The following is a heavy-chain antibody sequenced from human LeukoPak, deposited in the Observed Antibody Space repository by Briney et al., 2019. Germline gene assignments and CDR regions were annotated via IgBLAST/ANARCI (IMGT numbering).Heavy chain of an antibody. CDR2: ISYDGGTK. CDR1: GFTFRRSA. Sequence: TGGSLRLSCVTSGFTFRRSAMHWVRQAPGRGLEWIAFISYDGGTKYYADSVKGRFTISRDNFKNTLSLQMDSLRAEDTAVYYCAKDLETKYCIDYWGQGTLATVSS. D-gene: IGHD2-15*01. J-gene: IGHJ4*02. CDR3: AKDLETKYCIDY. V-gene: IGHV3-30*18.